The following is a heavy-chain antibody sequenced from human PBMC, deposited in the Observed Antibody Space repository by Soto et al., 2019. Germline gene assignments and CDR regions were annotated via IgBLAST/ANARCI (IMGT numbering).Heavy chain of an antibody. J-gene: IGHJ4*02. D-gene: IGHD5-12*01. CDR1: GLSFSNAW. Sequence: GGSLRLSCAASGLSFSNAWMNWVRQAPGKGLEWVGQIRSKTDGGTIFYPAPVKDRFIISRDDSRNTLYLQMNSLKTEDTAVYYCTTANPRGPDYWGQGTLVTVSS. CDR3: TTANPRGPDY. CDR2: IRSKTDGGTI. V-gene: IGHV3-15*01.